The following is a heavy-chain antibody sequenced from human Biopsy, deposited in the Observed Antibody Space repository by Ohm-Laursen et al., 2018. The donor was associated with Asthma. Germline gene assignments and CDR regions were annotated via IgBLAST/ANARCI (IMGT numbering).Heavy chain of an antibody. CDR3: ARKAGSCISRTCYTLDF. D-gene: IGHD2-2*01. CDR2: INSVFGTT. V-gene: IGHV1-69*01. CDR1: GGTFNTYV. Sequence: SSVKVSCKPLGGTFNTYVIGWVRQAPGQGLEWMGGINSVFGTTTYPQKFQDRVTITADDSTSTVYMELSSLRSEDTAVYYCARKAGSCISRTCYTLDFWGQGTLVTVSS. J-gene: IGHJ4*02.